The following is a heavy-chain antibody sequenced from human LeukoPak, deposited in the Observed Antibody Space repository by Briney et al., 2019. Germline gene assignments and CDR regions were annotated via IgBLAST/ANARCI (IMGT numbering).Heavy chain of an antibody. CDR1: GFTFSRNG. CDR3: TRDQTPYY. V-gene: IGHV3-49*04. Sequence: GGSLRLSCAASGFTFSRNGMTWVRQAPGKGLEWVGFIRSEIYGGTPEYAASVKGRFTISRDDSKGIAYLQMNSLKTEDTALYYCTRDQTPYYWGQGTLVTVSS. CDR2: IRSEIYGGTP. J-gene: IGHJ4*02.